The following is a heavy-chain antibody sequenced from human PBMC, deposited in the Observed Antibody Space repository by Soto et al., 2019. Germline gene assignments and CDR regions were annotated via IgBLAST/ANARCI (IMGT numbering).Heavy chain of an antibody. V-gene: IGHV3-30-3*01. CDR2: IIYDGSDK. CDR3: AAELGNSGYDGHDY. D-gene: IGHD5-12*01. J-gene: IGHJ4*02. Sequence: QVQLVESGGGVVQPGRSLRLSCAASGITFSSCAMHWVRQAPGKGLEWVAVIIYDGSDKYYADSVQGRFTISRDNSKNTLYLQMNSLRPEDTAVYYCAAELGNSGYDGHDYWGQGTLVTVSS. CDR1: GITFSSCA.